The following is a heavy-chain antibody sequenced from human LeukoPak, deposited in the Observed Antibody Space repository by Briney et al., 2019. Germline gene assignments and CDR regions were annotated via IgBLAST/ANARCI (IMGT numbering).Heavy chain of an antibody. CDR3: AKELLLGYFYMDV. D-gene: IGHD1-26*01. Sequence: GGSLTLSCAASGLSFSNYGMHWVRQTPGKGLESVAFTRYDGTIKDYADSVKGRFTISRDNSQNVLHLQMKSLRTEDTAVYYCAKELLLGYFYMDVWGKGTTVIVSS. CDR1: GLSFSNYG. V-gene: IGHV3-30*02. J-gene: IGHJ6*03. CDR2: TRYDGTIK.